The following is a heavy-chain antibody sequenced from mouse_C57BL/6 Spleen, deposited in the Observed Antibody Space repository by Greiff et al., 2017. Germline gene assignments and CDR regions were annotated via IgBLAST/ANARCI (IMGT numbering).Heavy chain of an antibody. J-gene: IGHJ4*01. CDR1: GYTFTSYW. V-gene: IGHV1-69*01. Sequence: VQLQQPGAELVMPGASVKLSCKASGYTFTSYWMHWVKQRPGQGLEWIGEIDPSDSYTNYNQKFKGKSTLTVDKSSSTAYMQLSSLTSEDSAVYYCARTIFYDGYYYYAMDYWGQGTSVTGSS. CDR2: IDPSDSYT. D-gene: IGHD2-3*01. CDR3: ARTIFYDGYYYYAMDY.